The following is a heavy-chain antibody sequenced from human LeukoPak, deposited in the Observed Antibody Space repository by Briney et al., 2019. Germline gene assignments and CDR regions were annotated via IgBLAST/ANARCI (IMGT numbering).Heavy chain of an antibody. Sequence: SETLSLTCAVYGGSFSGYYWGWIRQPPGKGLEWIGEINHSGSTNYNPSLKSRVTISVDTSKNQFSLKLSSVTAADTAVYYCARHGHYGWVRKTYYYYYYMDVWGKGTTVTISS. CDR1: GGSFSGYY. J-gene: IGHJ6*03. CDR2: INHSGST. D-gene: IGHD4-17*01. CDR3: ARHGHYGWVRKTYYYYYYMDV. V-gene: IGHV4-34*01.